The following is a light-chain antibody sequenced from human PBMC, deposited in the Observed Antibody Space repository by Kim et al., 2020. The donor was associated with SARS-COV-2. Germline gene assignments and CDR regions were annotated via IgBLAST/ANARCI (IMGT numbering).Light chain of an antibody. CDR1: NSNIGTHF. CDR2: NND. V-gene: IGLV1-51*01. CDR3: GTWDDILLGVV. Sequence: GQEVSVTSSGSNSNIGTHFGSWYQQLPGRVPKLLIYNNDKRPSGIPDRFSGSKSGTSATLGITGLQTGDQADYYCGTWDDILLGVVFGGGTQLTVL. J-gene: IGLJ2*01.